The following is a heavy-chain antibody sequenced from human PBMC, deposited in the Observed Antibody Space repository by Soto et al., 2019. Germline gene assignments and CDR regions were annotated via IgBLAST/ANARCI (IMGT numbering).Heavy chain of an antibody. CDR3: ARLDPYCSSTSCYVLDY. Sequence: PGESLKISCKGSGYSFTSYWIGWVRQMPGRGLEWMGIIYPGDSDTRYSPSFQGQVTISADKSISTAYLQWSSLKASDTAMYYCARLDPYCSSTSCYVLDYWGQGTLVTVSS. J-gene: IGHJ4*02. D-gene: IGHD2-2*01. CDR1: GYSFTSYW. V-gene: IGHV5-51*01. CDR2: IYPGDSDT.